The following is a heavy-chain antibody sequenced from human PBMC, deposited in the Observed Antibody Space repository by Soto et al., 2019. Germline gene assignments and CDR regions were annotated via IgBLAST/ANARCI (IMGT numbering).Heavy chain of an antibody. Sequence: PGGSLRLSCAASGFTFSSYAMTWVRQAPRKGLEWVSTISGSGGSTFYADSVKGRFTISRDNSKNTVYLQMNSLRAEDTAVYYCAKGRSGTYSVLDYWCQGTLVTVSS. CDR1: GFTFSSYA. CDR3: AKGRSGTYSVLDY. CDR2: ISGSGGST. D-gene: IGHD1-26*01. V-gene: IGHV3-23*01. J-gene: IGHJ4*02.